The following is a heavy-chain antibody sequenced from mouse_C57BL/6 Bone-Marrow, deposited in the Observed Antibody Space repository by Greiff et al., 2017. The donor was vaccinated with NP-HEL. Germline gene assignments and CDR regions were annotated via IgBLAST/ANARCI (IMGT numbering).Heavy chain of an antibody. Sequence: QVQLQQPGAELVKPGASVKLSCKASGYTFTSYWMHWVKQRPGQGLEWIGMIHPTSGSTNYNEKFKSKATLTVDKSSSTAYMHLSSLTSEDSAVYYCAFYYGRPWFAYWGQGTLVTVSA. CDR3: AFYYGRPWFAY. V-gene: IGHV1-64*01. CDR2: IHPTSGST. J-gene: IGHJ3*01. D-gene: IGHD2-1*01. CDR1: GYTFTSYW.